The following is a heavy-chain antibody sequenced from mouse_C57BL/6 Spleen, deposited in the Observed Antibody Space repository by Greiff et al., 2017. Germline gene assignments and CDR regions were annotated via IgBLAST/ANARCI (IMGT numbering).Heavy chain of an antibody. CDR2: INYDGSST. CDR1: GFTFSDYY. Sequence: EVMLVESEGGLVQPGSSMKLSCTASGFTFSDYYMAWVRQVPEKGLEWVANINYDGSSTYYLDSLKSRFIISRDNAKNILYLQMSSLKSEDTATYYCARADWDEGGWFAYWGQGTLVTVSA. V-gene: IGHV5-16*01. J-gene: IGHJ3*01. CDR3: ARADWDEGGWFAY. D-gene: IGHD4-1*01.